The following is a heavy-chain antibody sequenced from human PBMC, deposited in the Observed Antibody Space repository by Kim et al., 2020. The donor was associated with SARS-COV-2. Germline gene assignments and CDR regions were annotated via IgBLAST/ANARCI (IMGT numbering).Heavy chain of an antibody. CDR2: ISYDGSNK. CDR3: ARDVEMATIRLIDY. CDR1: GFTFSSYA. Sequence: GGSLRLSCAASGFTFSSYAMHWVRQAPGKGLEWVAVISYDGSNKYYADSVKGRFTISRDNSKNTLYLQMNSLRAEDTAVYYCARDVEMATIRLIDYWGQGTLVTVSS. V-gene: IGHV3-30*04. J-gene: IGHJ4*02. D-gene: IGHD5-12*01.